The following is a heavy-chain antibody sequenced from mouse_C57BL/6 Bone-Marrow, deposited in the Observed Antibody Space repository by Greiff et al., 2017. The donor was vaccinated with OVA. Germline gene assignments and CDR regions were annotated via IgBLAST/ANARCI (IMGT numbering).Heavy chain of an antibody. CDR2: IFPGSGST. D-gene: IGHD1-1*01. J-gene: IGHJ4*01. CDR1: GYTFTSYW. CDR3: ARLGDSSYAMDY. V-gene: IGHV1-56*01. Sequence: QVQLQQSGPELVRPGASVKISCKASGYTFTSYWMQWVRQRPGQGLEWIGEIFPGSGSTYYNEKFKGKATLTVDTSSSTAYMQLSSLTSEDSAVEFCARLGDSSYAMDYWGQGTSVTVSS.